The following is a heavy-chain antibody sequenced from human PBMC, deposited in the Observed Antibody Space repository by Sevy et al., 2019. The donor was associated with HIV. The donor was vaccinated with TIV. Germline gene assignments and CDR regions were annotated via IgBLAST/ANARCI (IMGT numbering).Heavy chain of an antibody. CDR3: ARSGGYSDYGMDV. CDR2: IGSGGDA. CDR1: GFTFSSYD. J-gene: IGHJ6*02. D-gene: IGHD5-12*01. V-gene: IGHV3-13*01. Sequence: GGSLRLSCGASGFTFSSYDMHWVRQAAGKGLELVSGIGSGGDAYYPGSVKGGFTISKENAKNSLYLQMNSLRAGDTAVYYCARSGGYSDYGMDVWGQGTTVTVSS.